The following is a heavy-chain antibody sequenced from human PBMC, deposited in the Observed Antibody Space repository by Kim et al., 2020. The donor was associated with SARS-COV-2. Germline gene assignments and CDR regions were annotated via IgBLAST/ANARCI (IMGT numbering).Heavy chain of an antibody. Sequence: VKGRFTISRDDSKSNAYLQMNSLKTEDTAVYYCIRDQYYYDSSGYDPYGYWGQGTLVTVSS. CDR3: IRDQYYYDSSGYDPYGY. J-gene: IGHJ4*02. V-gene: IGHV3-49*02. D-gene: IGHD3-22*01.